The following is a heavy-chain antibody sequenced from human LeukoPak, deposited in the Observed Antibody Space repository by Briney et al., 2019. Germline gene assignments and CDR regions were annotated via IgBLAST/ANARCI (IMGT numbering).Heavy chain of an antibody. CDR3: ARDQSGTYYDILTGYYLDDYYYYYGMDV. CDR2: INPSGGST. D-gene: IGHD3-9*01. CDR1: GYTFTSYY. Sequence: GASVKVSCKASGYTFTSYYMHWVRQAPGQGLEWMGIINPSGGSTSYAQKFQGRVTVTRDTSTSTVYMELSSLRSEDTAVYYCARDQSGTYYDILTGYYLDDYYYYYGMDVWGQGTTVTVSS. V-gene: IGHV1-46*01. J-gene: IGHJ6*02.